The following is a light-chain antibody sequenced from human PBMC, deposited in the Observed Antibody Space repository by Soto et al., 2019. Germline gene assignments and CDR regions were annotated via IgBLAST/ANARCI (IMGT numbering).Light chain of an antibody. CDR3: QQRHIWPIT. J-gene: IGKJ5*01. CDR2: GVS. Sequence: TVMTQSPATLSVSPGERATLSCRASQSVTRDLAWYQQKPGQPPRLLIYGVSSRGYGIPDRFSGSGSGTDFTLTISSLEPEDSAVYYCQQRHIWPITFGQGTRLEIK. CDR1: QSVTRD. V-gene: IGKV3D-15*01.